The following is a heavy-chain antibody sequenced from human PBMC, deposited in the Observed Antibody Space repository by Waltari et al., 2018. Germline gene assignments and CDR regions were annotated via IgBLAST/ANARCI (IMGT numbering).Heavy chain of an antibody. Sequence: QLQLQESGPGLVKPSGTLSLTCVVSGDSMSGNSWWSWVRQSPDKGLEWIGQAHRSGRTNYNPSFASRAIVSLDTSMNQFSLRILSATAADTAVYYCARDLGRGLFLDSWGQGTLVTV. V-gene: IGHV4-4*02. J-gene: IGHJ4*02. CDR3: ARDLGRGLFLDS. D-gene: IGHD2-15*01. CDR2: AHRSGRT. CDR1: GDSMSGNSW.